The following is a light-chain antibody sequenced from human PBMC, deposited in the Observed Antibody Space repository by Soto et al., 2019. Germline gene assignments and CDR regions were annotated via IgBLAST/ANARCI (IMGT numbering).Light chain of an antibody. CDR2: DVS. V-gene: IGLV2-14*01. CDR1: NSDVGAYNY. Sequence: QSALTQPASVSGSPGLSITISCAGTNSDVGAYNYVSWYQQRPGRAPELLIFDVSDRPSGVSNRFSGSKSGNTASLTISGLQAEDEADYYCSSFTSSNTLVFGTGTKLTVL. J-gene: IGLJ1*01. CDR3: SSFTSSNTLV.